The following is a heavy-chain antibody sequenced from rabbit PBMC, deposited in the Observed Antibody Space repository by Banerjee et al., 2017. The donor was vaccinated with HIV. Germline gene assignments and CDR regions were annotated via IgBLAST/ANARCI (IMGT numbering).Heavy chain of an antibody. CDR2: IDLLFGTT. CDR1: GFTISGYW. J-gene: IGHJ2*01. Sequence: QLEESGGRLVQPGGSLTLSCKAFGFTISGYWMNWVRQAPGKGLEWIGYIDLLFGTTYYANWVNGRFTISSHNAQNTLYLQLNSLTAADTATYFCARNYVNAFDPRGQGTLVTVS. D-gene: IGHD1-1*01. V-gene: IGHV1S7*01. CDR3: ARNYVNAFDP.